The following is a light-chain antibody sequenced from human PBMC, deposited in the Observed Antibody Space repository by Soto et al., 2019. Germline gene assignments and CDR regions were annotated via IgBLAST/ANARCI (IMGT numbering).Light chain of an antibody. Sequence: EIVMTQSTVTLSVSPGERVTLSCRASQNVNINLAWYQQRPGQAPRVLIYGASNRASGIPDRFSGSGSGTDFTLTISILEPDDFALYYCQQYKDWPPLTFGGGTRVEIK. CDR3: QQYKDWPPLT. J-gene: IGKJ4*01. V-gene: IGKV3D-15*03. CDR1: QNVNIN. CDR2: GAS.